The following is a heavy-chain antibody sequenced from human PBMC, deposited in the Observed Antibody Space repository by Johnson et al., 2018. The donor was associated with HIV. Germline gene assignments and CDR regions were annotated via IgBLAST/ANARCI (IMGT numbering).Heavy chain of an antibody. J-gene: IGHJ3*02. CDR3: ARVHPAVAGNDAFDI. Sequence: VQLVESRGVLVQPGGSLRLSCAASGFTVSSNEMSWVRQPPGKGLEWVSSISGGCTYYAYSVKGRFTISRDNSKNTLYLQMNSLSAEDTAVYYCARVHPAVAGNDAFDIWGQGTMVTVSS. V-gene: IGHV3-38-3*01. D-gene: IGHD6-19*01. CDR2: ISGGCT. CDR1: GFTVSSNE.